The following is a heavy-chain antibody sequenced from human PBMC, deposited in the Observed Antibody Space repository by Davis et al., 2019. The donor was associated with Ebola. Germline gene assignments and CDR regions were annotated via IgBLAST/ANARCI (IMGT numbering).Heavy chain of an antibody. CDR2: IYYSGST. CDR3: ARQGRLYYYYGMDV. Sequence: SETLSLTCTVSGGSISSGSYYWSWIRQPPEKGLEWVGYIYYSGSTYYNPSLKSRVTISVDTSKNQFSLKLSSVTAADTAVYYCARQGRLYYYYGMDVWGQGTTVTVSS. V-gene: IGHV4-39*01. CDR1: GGSISSGSYY. J-gene: IGHJ6*02.